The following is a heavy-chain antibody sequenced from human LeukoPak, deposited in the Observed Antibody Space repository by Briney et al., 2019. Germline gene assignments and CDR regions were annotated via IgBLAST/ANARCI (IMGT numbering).Heavy chain of an antibody. CDR1: GYTFTGYY. Sequence: ASVKVSCKASGYTFTGYYMHWVRQAPGQGLEWMGWINAYNGNTNYAQKPQGRVTMTTDTSTSTAYMELRSLRSDDTAVYYCARSFSREPGFDPWGQGTLVTVSS. D-gene: IGHD1-26*01. V-gene: IGHV1-18*04. CDR2: INAYNGNT. J-gene: IGHJ5*02. CDR3: ARSFSREPGFDP.